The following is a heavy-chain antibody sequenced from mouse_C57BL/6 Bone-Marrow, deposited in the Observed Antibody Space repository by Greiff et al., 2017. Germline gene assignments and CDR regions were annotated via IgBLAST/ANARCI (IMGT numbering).Heavy chain of an antibody. V-gene: IGHV1-55*01. Sequence: QVQLQQPGAELVKPGASVKMSCKASGYTFTSYWITWVKQRPGQGLEWIGDIYPGSGSTNYNEKFKSKATLTVDTSASTADMQLSSLTSEDSAVYYCARSGYGYEDAKDYWGQGTSVTVSS. CDR1: GYTFTSYW. CDR2: IYPGSGST. D-gene: IGHD2-2*01. J-gene: IGHJ4*01. CDR3: ARSGYGYEDAKDY.